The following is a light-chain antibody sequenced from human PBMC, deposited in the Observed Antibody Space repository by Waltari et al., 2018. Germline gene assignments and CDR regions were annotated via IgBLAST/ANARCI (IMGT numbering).Light chain of an antibody. Sequence: SYVLTQAPSVSVAPGETARITCGGNNIAYKNVHWYQQKPGKAPVLVIFYVSDRPSGIPERFSGSNSGNTATLTISRAEAGDEADYYCPLWDTSIDLSVFGTGTKVTVL. CDR3: PLWDTSIDLSV. J-gene: IGLJ1*01. CDR2: YVS. V-gene: IGLV3-21*04. CDR1: NIAYKN.